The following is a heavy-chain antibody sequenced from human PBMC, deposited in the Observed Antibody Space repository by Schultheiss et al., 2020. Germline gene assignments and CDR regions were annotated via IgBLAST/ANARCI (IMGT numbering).Heavy chain of an antibody. CDR2: INTNTGNP. J-gene: IGHJ6*04. D-gene: IGHD2-2*02. Sequence: AAVKVSCKASGYTFTSYGISWVRQAPGQGLEWMGWINTNTGNPTYAQGFTGRFVFSLDTSVSTAYLQISSLKAEDTAVYYCATRPLVVVPAAISYYYYGMDVWGKGTTVTVSS. CDR3: ATRPLVVVPAAISYYYYGMDV. CDR1: GYTFTSYG. V-gene: IGHV7-4-1*02.